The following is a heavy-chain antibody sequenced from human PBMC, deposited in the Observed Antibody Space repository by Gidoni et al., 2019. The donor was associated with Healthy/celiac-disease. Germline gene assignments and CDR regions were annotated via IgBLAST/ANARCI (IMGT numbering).Heavy chain of an antibody. CDR1: GGTFRSYT. Sequence: QVQLVQSGAEVKKPGSSVKVSCQASGGTFRSYTISWVRQAPGQGLEWMGRIIPILGIANYAQKFQGRVTITADKSTSTAYMELSSLRSEDTAVYYCARAPGEDYGGNYFDYWGQGTLVTVSS. J-gene: IGHJ4*02. D-gene: IGHD4-17*01. CDR2: IIPILGIA. CDR3: ARAPGEDYGGNYFDY. V-gene: IGHV1-69*02.